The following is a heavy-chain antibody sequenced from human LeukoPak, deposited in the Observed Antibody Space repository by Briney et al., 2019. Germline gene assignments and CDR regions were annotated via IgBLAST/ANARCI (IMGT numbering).Heavy chain of an antibody. CDR1: GGSFSGYY. CDR3: ARGRAVRGVMNY. J-gene: IGHJ4*02. CDR2: INHSGST. V-gene: IGHV4-34*01. D-gene: IGHD3-10*01. Sequence: PSETLSLTCAVYGGSFSGYYWSWIRQPPGKGLEWIGEINHSGSTNYNPSLKSRVTISVDTSKNQFSLKLSSVTAADTAVYYCARGRAVRGVMNYWGQGTLVTVSS.